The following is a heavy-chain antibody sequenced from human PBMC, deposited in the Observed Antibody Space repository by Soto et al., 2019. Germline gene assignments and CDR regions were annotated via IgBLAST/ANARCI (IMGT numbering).Heavy chain of an antibody. J-gene: IGHJ6*02. CDR3: ARLMGYCSGGSCYYYGMDV. CDR1: GYSFTSYW. V-gene: IGHV5-51*03. D-gene: IGHD2-15*01. CDR2: IYPGDSDT. Sequence: EVQLVQSGAEVKKPGESLKISCKGSGYSFTSYWIGWVRQMPGKGLEWMGIIYPGDSDTRYSPSFQGQVTISADKSISTAYLQGSSLKASDTAMYYCARLMGYCSGGSCYYYGMDVWGQGTTVTVSS.